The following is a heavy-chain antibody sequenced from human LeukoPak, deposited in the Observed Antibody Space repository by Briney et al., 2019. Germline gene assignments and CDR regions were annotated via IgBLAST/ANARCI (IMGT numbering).Heavy chain of an antibody. J-gene: IGHJ4*02. V-gene: IGHV3-7*01. CDR1: GFTFSSFA. CDR3: ARDRGGYHYFDY. CDR2: IKQDGSEK. D-gene: IGHD3-16*01. Sequence: GGSLRLSCTVSGFTFSSFAMGWVRQPPGKGLDWVANIKQDGSEKYYVDSVKGRFTISRDNAKNSLYLQMNSLRAEDTAVYYCARDRGGYHYFDYWGQGTLVTVSS.